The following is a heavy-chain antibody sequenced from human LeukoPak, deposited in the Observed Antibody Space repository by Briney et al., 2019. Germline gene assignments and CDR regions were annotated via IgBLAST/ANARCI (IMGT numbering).Heavy chain of an antibody. CDR3: ARDSQGLNYDSSGYYALLDY. CDR1: GDSVSSNSAA. CDR2: TYYRSKWYN. D-gene: IGHD3-22*01. J-gene: IGHJ4*02. Sequence: SQTLSLTCAISGDSVSSNSAAWNWIRQSPSRGLEWRGRTYYRSKWYNDYAVSVKSRITINPDTSKNQFSLQLNSVTPEDTAVYYCARDSQGLNYDSSGYYALLDYWGQGTLVTVSS. V-gene: IGHV6-1*01.